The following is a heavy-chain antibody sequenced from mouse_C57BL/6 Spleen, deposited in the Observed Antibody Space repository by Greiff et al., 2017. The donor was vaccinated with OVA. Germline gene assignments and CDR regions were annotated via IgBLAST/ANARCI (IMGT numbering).Heavy chain of an antibody. CDR2: IRLKSDNYAT. J-gene: IGHJ3*01. CDR1: GFTFSNYW. V-gene: IGHV6-3*01. Sequence: EVKVVESGGGLVQPGGSMKLPCVASGFTFSNYWMNWVRQSPEKGLEWVAQIRLKSDNYATHYAESVKGRFTISRDDSKSSVYLQMNNLRAEDTGIYYCTDWGWRAYWGQGTLVTVSA. D-gene: IGHD3-3*01. CDR3: TDWGWRAY.